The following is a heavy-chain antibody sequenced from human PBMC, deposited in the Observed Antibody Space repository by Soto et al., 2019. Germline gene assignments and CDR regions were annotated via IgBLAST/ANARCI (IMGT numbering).Heavy chain of an antibody. CDR3: ARLLLWFGELLPHGPFDY. V-gene: IGHV5-51*01. J-gene: IGHJ4*02. CDR2: IYPGDSDT. D-gene: IGHD3-10*01. CDR1: GYSFTSYW. Sequence: GESLKISCKGSGYSFTSYWIGWVRQMPGKGLEWMGIIYPGDSDTRYSPSFQGQVTTSADKSISTAYLQWSSLKASDTAMYYCARLLLWFGELLPHGPFDYWGQGTQVTVSS.